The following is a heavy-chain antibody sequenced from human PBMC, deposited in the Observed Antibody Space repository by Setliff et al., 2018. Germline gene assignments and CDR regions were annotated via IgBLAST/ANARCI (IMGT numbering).Heavy chain of an antibody. Sequence: PSETLSLTCSVSGGSVSSDYWSWIRQPPGKGLEWIGYMYDSGRTNYNPSLKSRVTISVDTSKNQLSLTLSSVTAANTAVYYCARGGTYRYFDYWGQGTLVTVSS. CDR2: MYDSGRT. CDR1: GGSVSSDY. V-gene: IGHV4-59*02. J-gene: IGHJ4*02. CDR3: ARGGTYRYFDY.